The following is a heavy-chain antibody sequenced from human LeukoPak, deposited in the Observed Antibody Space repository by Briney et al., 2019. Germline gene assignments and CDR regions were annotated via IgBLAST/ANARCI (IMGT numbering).Heavy chain of an antibody. D-gene: IGHD3-3*01. J-gene: IGHJ5*02. Sequence: ASVKVSCKVSGYTLTELSMHWVRQAPGKGLEWMGGFDPEDGETIYAQKFQGRVTMTEDTSTDTAYMELSSLRSEDTAVYYCARAYDFWSRSTLNWFDPWGQGTLVTVSS. CDR2: FDPEDGET. V-gene: IGHV1-24*01. CDR3: ARAYDFWSRSTLNWFDP. CDR1: GYTLTELS.